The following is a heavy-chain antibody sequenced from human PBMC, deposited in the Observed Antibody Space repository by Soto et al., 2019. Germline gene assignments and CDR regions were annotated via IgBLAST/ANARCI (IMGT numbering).Heavy chain of an antibody. CDR2: IDHDGPT. V-gene: IGHV3-74*01. CDR3: VRDSNGDY. CDR1: GFTFSNYW. Sequence: EVQLVDSGGGLVQPGGSLRLSCAGSGFTFSNYWMHWVRQAPGKGLEWVSRIDHDGPTDYADSVRGRFTISRDNAENTLYLQMNSLRPEDTAVYYCVRDSNGDYWGQGNLVTVSS. J-gene: IGHJ4*02. D-gene: IGHD4-4*01.